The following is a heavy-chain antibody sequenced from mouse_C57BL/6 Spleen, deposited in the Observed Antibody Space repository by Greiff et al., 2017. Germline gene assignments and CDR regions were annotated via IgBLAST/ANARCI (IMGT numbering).Heavy chain of an antibody. CDR1: GYTFTSYW. CDR3: TRSFLRGYFAY. D-gene: IGHD1-2*01. V-gene: IGHV1-5*01. CDR2: IYPGNSDT. Sequence: VQLQQSGTVLARPGASVKMSCKTSGYTFTSYWMHWVKQRPGQGLEWIGAIYPGNSDTSYNQKFKGKAKLTSVTSASTAYMELSSLKNEDSAVYYCTRSFLRGYFAYWGQGTTLTVSS. J-gene: IGHJ2*01.